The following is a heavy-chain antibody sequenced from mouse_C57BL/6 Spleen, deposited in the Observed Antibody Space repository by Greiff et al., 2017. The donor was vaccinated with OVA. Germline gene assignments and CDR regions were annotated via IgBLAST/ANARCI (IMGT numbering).Heavy chain of an antibody. CDR3: ARFSDGNYFDY. V-gene: IGHV1-42*01. CDR1: GYSFTGYY. J-gene: IGHJ2*01. CDR2: IIPSTGGT. Sequence: VQLQQSGPELVKPGASVKISCKASGYSFTGYYMNWVKQSPEKSLEWIGEIIPSTGGTTYNQKFKAKATLTVDKSSSTAYMQLKSLTSEDSAVYYCARFSDGNYFDYWGQGTTLTVSS. D-gene: IGHD2-1*01.